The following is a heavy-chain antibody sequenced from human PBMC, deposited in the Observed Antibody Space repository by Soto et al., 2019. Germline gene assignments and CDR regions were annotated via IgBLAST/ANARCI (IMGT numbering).Heavy chain of an antibody. V-gene: IGHV3-23*01. CDR3: AKARTFFDF. CDR1: GFAFSDYA. D-gene: IGHD3-16*01. CDR2: ISDGDGAT. Sequence: EVHLLESGGGLVQPGGSLRLSCAASGFAFSDYAMTWVRQAPGKGLEWVSDISDGDGATHYADSVKGRFTISRDDSKNTLYLQMDSLGAEDAAVYYCAKARTFFDFWGQGTLVTVSS. J-gene: IGHJ4*02.